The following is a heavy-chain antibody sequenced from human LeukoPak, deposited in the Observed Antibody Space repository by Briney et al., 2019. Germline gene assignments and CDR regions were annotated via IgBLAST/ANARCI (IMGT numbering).Heavy chain of an antibody. Sequence: QTGGSLRLSCAASGFTFDDYAMHWVRQAPRKGLEWVSIIYSGGSTFYADSVKGRFTISRDNSKNTLYLQMNSLRAEDTAVYYCARGGSNLSAFDIWGQGTMVTVSS. V-gene: IGHV3-53*01. J-gene: IGHJ3*02. CDR1: GFTFDDYA. CDR3: ARGGSNLSAFDI. D-gene: IGHD1-26*01. CDR2: IYSGGST.